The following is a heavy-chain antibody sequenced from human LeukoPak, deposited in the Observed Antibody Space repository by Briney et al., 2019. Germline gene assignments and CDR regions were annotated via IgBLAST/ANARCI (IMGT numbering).Heavy chain of an antibody. J-gene: IGHJ5*02. CDR1: GGSMRSDSSF. D-gene: IGHD4-23*01. CDR3: ARELGSDYGGCSP. CDR2: IYATGNT. V-gene: IGHV4-61*02. Sequence: PSETLSLTCSVSGGSMRSDSSFWSWIRQPAGKGLEWIGRIYATGNTNYNPSLERRVTISVDTSKNQFSLELTSVTAADTAVYYCARELGSDYGGCSPWGQGTLVTVSS.